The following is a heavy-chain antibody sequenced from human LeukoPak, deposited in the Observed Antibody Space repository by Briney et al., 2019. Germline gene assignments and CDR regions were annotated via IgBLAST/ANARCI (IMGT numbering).Heavy chain of an antibody. CDR1: GYTFTSYD. D-gene: IGHD5-18*01. J-gene: IGHJ4*02. CDR2: MNPINGNT. CDR3: ARAPREWGYIH. V-gene: IGHV1-8*01. Sequence: AASVKVSCKASGYTFTSYDIDWVRQATGQGLEWMGWMNPINGNTGYAQKFQGRVTMTKDTSIRTAYMELSSLRSDDTAVYYCARAPREWGYIHWGQGTLVTVSS.